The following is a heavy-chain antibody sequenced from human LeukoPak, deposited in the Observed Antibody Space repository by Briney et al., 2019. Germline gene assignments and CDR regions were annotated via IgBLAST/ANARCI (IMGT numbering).Heavy chain of an antibody. CDR1: GFTFSSYW. V-gene: IGHV3-7*03. Sequence: GGSLRLSCAASGFTFSSYWKSWVRQAPGKGLEWVANIKQDGSEKYYVDSVKGRFTISRDNAKNSLYLQMNSLRAEDTALYYCAKDQSPYYYDSSGPRGDAFDIWGQGTMVTVSS. CDR3: AKDQSPYYYDSSGPRGDAFDI. D-gene: IGHD3-22*01. J-gene: IGHJ3*02. CDR2: IKQDGSEK.